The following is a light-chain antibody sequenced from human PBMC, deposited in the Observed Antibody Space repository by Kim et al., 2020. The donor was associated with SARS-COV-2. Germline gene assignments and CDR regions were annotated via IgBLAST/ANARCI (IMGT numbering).Light chain of an antibody. CDR1: SSDVGGYNY. J-gene: IGLJ2*01. V-gene: IGLV2-8*01. Sequence: GQSVTIACTGTSSDVGGYNYVSWDQQHPGKAPKLMIYEVSKRPSGVPDRFSGSKSGNTASLTVSGLQAEDEADYYCSSYAGSNVVLFGGGTQLTVL. CDR3: SSYAGSNVVL. CDR2: EVS.